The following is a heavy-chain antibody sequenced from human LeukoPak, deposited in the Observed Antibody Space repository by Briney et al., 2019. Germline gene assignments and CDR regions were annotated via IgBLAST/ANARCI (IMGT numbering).Heavy chain of an antibody. CDR3: ARDAEGEYYFDF. J-gene: IGHJ4*02. CDR1: GFSVSSNY. D-gene: IGHD1-14*01. CDR2: IYNSGTT. Sequence: PGGSLRLSCAASGFSVSSNYMSWVRQAPGKGLEWVAVIYNSGTTKYADSVKGRFTISRHNSKNTLYLQMNSLRAEDTAVYYCARDAEGEYYFDFWGQGTLVTVSS. V-gene: IGHV3-53*04.